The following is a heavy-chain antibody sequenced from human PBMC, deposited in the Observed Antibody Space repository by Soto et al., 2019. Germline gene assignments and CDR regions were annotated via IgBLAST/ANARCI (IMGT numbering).Heavy chain of an antibody. CDR3: ARRDSGGFYRYCES. Sequence: QVQLVQSGAEVKKPGSSVKVSCKASGGTFSTNPITWVRQAPGQGLEWMGGTGSGTGPGNHAQTFQGRLTITVDKSTSTVYMELRRLSSEATAVYYCARRDSGGFYRYCESWGQGTLVNVSS. CDR1: GGTFSTNP. D-gene: IGHD2-15*01. CDR2: TGSGTGPG. V-gene: IGHV1-69*06. J-gene: IGHJ4*02.